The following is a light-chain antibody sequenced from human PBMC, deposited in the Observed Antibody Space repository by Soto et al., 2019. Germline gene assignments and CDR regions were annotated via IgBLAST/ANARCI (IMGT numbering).Light chain of an antibody. CDR2: GAS. V-gene: IGKV3-20*01. CDR1: QSVSSTY. Sequence: EIVLTQSPGTLSLSPGERVTLSCRASQSVSSTYLDWYQQKAGQAPRLLIYGASSRATGIPDRFSGSGSGTDFTLTISRLEPEDFAVYYCQQYSSSPDTFGQGTRLEIK. CDR3: QQYSSSPDT. J-gene: IGKJ5*01.